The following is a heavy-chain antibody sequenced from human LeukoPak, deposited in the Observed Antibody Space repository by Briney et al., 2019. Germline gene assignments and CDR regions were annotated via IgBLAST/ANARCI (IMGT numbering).Heavy chain of an antibody. Sequence: ASVKVSCKASGNTFTGYYIHWVRQAPGQGLEWMGWINPNSGGTNYAQEFQDRVTMTRDTSISTAYMELRLRSDDTAVYYCAKGLGFWSGSLGIWGQGTMVTVSS. D-gene: IGHD3-3*01. V-gene: IGHV1-2*02. CDR3: AKGLGFWSGSLGI. CDR2: INPNSGGT. J-gene: IGHJ3*02. CDR1: GNTFTGYY.